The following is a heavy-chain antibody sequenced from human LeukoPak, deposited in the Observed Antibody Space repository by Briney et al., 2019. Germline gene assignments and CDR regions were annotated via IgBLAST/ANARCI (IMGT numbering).Heavy chain of an antibody. CDR2: VSSSGYRT. Sequence: GGSLRLSCAASKFTFSRYAINWVRQAPGKGLEWVSSVSSSGYRTYYADSVRGRFTISRDNSKNMLYLQMNGLRAEDTAVYYCARVIYGSGTYYKGWFDPWGQGTLVTVSS. J-gene: IGHJ5*02. V-gene: IGHV3-23*01. CDR1: KFTFSRYA. CDR3: ARVIYGSGTYYKGWFDP. D-gene: IGHD3-10*01.